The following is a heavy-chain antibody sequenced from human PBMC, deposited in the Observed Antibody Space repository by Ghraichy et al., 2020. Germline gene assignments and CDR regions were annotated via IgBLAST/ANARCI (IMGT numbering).Heavy chain of an antibody. J-gene: IGHJ6*02. CDR3: AREVRDFWSGYSYYYYGMDV. V-gene: IGHV4-4*07. CDR2: IYTSGST. D-gene: IGHD3-3*01. Sequence: GSLSLTCTVSGGSISSYYWSWIRQPAGKGLEWIGRIYTSGSTNYNPSLKSRVTMSVDTSKNQFSLKLSSVTAADTAVYYCAREVRDFWSGYSYYYYGMDVWGQGTTVTVSS. CDR1: GGSISSYY.